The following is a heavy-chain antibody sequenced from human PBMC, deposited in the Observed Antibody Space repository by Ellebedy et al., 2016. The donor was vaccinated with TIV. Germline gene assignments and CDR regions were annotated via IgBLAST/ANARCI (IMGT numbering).Heavy chain of an antibody. CDR1: GFTFSTYC. D-gene: IGHD2-15*01. J-gene: IGHJ4*02. V-gene: IGHV3-48*02. Sequence: PGGSLRLSCAASGFTFSTYCMKCVRHAPGKGLEWVSYISSSSSTIYYADSVKGRFTISRDNAKNSLFLKMNSLRDEDTAVYYCARDPLGGSDYWGQGTLVTVSS. CDR2: ISSSSSTI. CDR3: ARDPLGGSDY.